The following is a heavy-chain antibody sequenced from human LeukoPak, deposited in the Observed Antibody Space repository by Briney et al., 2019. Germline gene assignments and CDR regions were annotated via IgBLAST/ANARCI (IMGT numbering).Heavy chain of an antibody. V-gene: IGHV3-23*01. J-gene: IGHJ4*02. CDR3: AKGRGADCSGDCNSRILDY. CDR1: GFTFSDYA. CDR2: ISGNGEST. Sequence: GGSLRLSCAASGFTFSDYAMTWVRQAPGKGLEWVSAISGNGESTDYADSVRGRFTISRDNSKNTVYLQMNSLRAEDAAVYYCAKGRGADCSGDCNSRILDYWGQGTLVTVSS. D-gene: IGHD2-21*02.